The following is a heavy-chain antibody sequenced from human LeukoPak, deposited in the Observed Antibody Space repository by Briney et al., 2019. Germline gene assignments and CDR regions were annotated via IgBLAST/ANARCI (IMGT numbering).Heavy chain of an antibody. CDR2: IKEDGSER. D-gene: IGHD2-21*02. Sequence: GGSLRLSCEGSAFIFSGHWMNWVRQTPGKGLEWVASIKEDGSERQYVDSVKGRFSISRDNTKGSLFLQLNSLRAEDTAVYYCAGTYCGGDCYYYYYYGMDVWGQGTTVTVSS. J-gene: IGHJ6*02. CDR3: AGTYCGGDCYYYYYYGMDV. V-gene: IGHV3-7*01. CDR1: AFIFSGHW.